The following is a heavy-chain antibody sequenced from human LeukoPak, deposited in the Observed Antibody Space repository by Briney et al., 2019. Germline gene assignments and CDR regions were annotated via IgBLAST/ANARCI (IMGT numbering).Heavy chain of an antibody. Sequence: PSETLSLTCAVYGGSFSGYYWSWIRQPPGKGLEWIGEINHSGSTNYNPSLKSRVTISVDTSKNQFSLKLSSVTAADTAVYYCARPGYCSGGSCSHFDYWGQGTLVTVSS. D-gene: IGHD2-15*01. V-gene: IGHV4-34*01. CDR3: ARPGYCSGGSCSHFDY. CDR1: GGSFSGYY. CDR2: INHSGST. J-gene: IGHJ4*02.